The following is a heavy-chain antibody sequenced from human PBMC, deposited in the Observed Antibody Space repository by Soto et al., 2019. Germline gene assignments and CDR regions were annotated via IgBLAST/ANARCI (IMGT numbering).Heavy chain of an antibody. Sequence: QVQLVQSGDEVRKPGSSVKVSCKASGYIFVNYGIAWVRQAPGQGLEWMGWISRYSGNTHYASKVQGRLTMTTDTSTSPAYMDLGSLKSDDTAVYYCAMVDNYVTPTPQDVWGQGTTVTVSS. J-gene: IGHJ6*02. CDR2: ISRYSGNT. CDR3: AMVDNYVTPTPQDV. D-gene: IGHD3-16*01. V-gene: IGHV1-18*01. CDR1: GYIFVNYG.